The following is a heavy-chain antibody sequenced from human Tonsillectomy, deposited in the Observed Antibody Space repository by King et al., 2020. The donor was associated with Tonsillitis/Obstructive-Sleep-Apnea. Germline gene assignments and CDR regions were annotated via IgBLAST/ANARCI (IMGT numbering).Heavy chain of an antibody. CDR2: INSDESST. D-gene: IGHD2-2*01. CDR3: ARELSTSRGFDD. V-gene: IGHV3-74*01. CDR1: GFTFSNYW. Sequence: VQLVESGGGLVQPGGSLRLSCAASGFTFSNYWMHWVRQAPGKGLVWVSRINSDESSTSCADSVKGRFTFSRDNAKNTLYLQMNSLRDEDTAVYYCARELSTSRGFDDWGQGTLVTVSS. J-gene: IGHJ4*02.